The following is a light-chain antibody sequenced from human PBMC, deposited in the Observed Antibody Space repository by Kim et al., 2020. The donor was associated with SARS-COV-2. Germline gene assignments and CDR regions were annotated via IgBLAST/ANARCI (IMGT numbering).Light chain of an antibody. J-gene: IGKJ3*01. CDR3: QQYYSYPFT. Sequence: ASTGDRVTITCRASQGISSYLAWYQQKPGKAPKLLIYAASTLQSGFPSRFSGSGSGTDFTLTISCLQSEDFATYYCQQYYSYPFTFGPGTKVDIK. CDR2: AAS. V-gene: IGKV1-8*01. CDR1: QGISSY.